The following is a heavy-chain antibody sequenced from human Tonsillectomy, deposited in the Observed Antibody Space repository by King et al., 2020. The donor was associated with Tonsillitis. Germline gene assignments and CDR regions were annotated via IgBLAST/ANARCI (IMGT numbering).Heavy chain of an antibody. J-gene: IGHJ3*02. CDR2: IYPGDSDT. CDR1: RYSFTNYW. Sequence: QLVQSGAEVKKPGESLKISCKGSRYSFTNYWIGWVRQMPGKGLEWMGIIYPGDSDTRYSPSFQGQVTISVDKSISTAYLQWSSLKASDTAMYYCGRRGHMDTAMVGDDAFDIWGQGTMVTVSS. D-gene: IGHD5-18*01. CDR3: GRRGHMDTAMVGDDAFDI. V-gene: IGHV5-51*01.